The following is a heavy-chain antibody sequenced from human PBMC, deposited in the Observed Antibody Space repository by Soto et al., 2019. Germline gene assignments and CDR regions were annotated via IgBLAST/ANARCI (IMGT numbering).Heavy chain of an antibody. CDR1: GYTFTGYY. Sequence: VKVSCKASGYTFTGYYMHWVRQAPGQGLEWMGWINPNSGGTNYAQKFQGRVTMTRDTSISTAYMELSRLGSDDTAVYYCARPYYDSSGPQNYYFDYWGQGTLVTVSS. J-gene: IGHJ4*02. CDR2: INPNSGGT. V-gene: IGHV1-2*02. CDR3: ARPYYDSSGPQNYYFDY. D-gene: IGHD3-22*01.